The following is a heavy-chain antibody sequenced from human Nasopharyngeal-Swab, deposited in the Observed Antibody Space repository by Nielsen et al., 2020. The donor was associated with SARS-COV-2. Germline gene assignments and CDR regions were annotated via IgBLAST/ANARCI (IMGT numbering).Heavy chain of an antibody. V-gene: IGHV1-69*01. CDR3: ARDQRRGYSGYDHTYSDY. CDR2: IIPIFGTA. Sequence: WVRQAPGQGLEWMGGIIPIFGTANYAQKSQGRVTITADESTSTAYMELSSLRSEDTAVYYCARDQRRGYSGYDHTYSDYWGQGTLVTVSS. D-gene: IGHD5-12*01. J-gene: IGHJ4*02.